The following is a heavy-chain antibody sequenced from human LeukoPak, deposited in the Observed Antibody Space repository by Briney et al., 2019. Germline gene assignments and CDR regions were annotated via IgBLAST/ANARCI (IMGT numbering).Heavy chain of an antibody. CDR1: GFTISSYA. Sequence: PGGSLRLSCSASGFTISSYAMSWVRQAPGKGLEWVSTISVSGASKYYADSVKGRFTISRDSSKNTLHLQMNSLRAEDTAVYHCARRQATGLHYFDYWGQGTPVTVSS. CDR2: ISVSGASK. CDR3: ARRQATGLHYFDY. V-gene: IGHV3-23*01. J-gene: IGHJ4*02. D-gene: IGHD1-1*01.